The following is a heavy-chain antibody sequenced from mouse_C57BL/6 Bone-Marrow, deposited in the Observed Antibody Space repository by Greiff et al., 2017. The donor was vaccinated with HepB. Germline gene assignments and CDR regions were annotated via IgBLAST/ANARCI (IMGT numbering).Heavy chain of an antibody. CDR1: GYTFTSYW. D-gene: IGHD2-3*01. Sequence: QVQLQQPGAELVKPGASVKLSCKASGYTFTSYWMQWVKQRPGQGLEWIGEIDPSDSYTNYNQKFKGKATLTVDTSSSTAYMQLSSLTSEDSAVYYCANDGYPFAYWGQGTLVTVSA. V-gene: IGHV1-50*01. J-gene: IGHJ3*01. CDR2: IDPSDSYT. CDR3: ANDGYPFAY.